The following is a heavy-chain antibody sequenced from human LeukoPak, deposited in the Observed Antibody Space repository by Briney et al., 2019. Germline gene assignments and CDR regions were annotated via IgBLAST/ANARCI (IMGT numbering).Heavy chain of an antibody. Sequence: GESLRLSCAASGFTFSSYAMSWVRQAPGKGLEWVSAISGSGGSTYYADSVKGRFTISRDNSKNTLYLQMNSLRAEDTAVYYCAKDRDVGYCSGGSCYGGYYYYGMDVWGQGTTVTVSS. CDR1: GFTFSSYA. J-gene: IGHJ6*02. CDR3: AKDRDVGYCSGGSCYGGYYYYGMDV. D-gene: IGHD2-15*01. CDR2: ISGSGGST. V-gene: IGHV3-23*01.